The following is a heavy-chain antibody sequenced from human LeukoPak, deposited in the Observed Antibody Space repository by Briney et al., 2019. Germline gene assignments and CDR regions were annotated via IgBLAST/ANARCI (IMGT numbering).Heavy chain of an antibody. J-gene: IGHJ3*02. Sequence: KPSETLSLTCTVSSYSISSGYYWGWIRQPPGKGLEWIGSIYRSGTTYYNPSLKSRVTISVDTSNNQFSLKTSSVTAADTAVYYCARSLTTYYYDTSGPGDAFDIWGQGRMVTVSS. CDR3: ARSLTTYYYDTSGPGDAFDI. CDR2: IYRSGTT. V-gene: IGHV4-38-2*02. D-gene: IGHD3-22*01. CDR1: SYSISSGYY.